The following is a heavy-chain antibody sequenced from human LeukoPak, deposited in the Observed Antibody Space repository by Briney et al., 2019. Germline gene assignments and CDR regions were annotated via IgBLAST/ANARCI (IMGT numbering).Heavy chain of an antibody. CDR3: ASLGGASRGC. D-gene: IGHD3-3*01. J-gene: IGHJ4*02. Sequence: GSLILSCTGHGFTVNDNNMNWVRQAPGKGLEWVSLVYAGGATHHADSVKGRFTISRDSSTETLYLQMNSLTTDDTAVYYCASLGGASRGCWGQGVLVTVSS. CDR2: VYAGGAT. V-gene: IGHV3-66*02. CDR1: GFTVNDNN.